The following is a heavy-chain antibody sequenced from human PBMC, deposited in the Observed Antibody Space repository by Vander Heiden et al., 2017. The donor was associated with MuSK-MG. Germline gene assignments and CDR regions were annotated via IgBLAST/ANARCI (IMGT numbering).Heavy chain of an antibody. V-gene: IGHV4-59*01. CDR1: GGSISDFY. J-gene: IGHJ4*02. CDR2: ISHSGST. CDR3: ARRITTSGWYRDDS. Sequence: QVQLQESGPGLVKPSETLSLTCSVSGGSISDFYWSWIRQPPGKGLEWIGYISHSGSTSYNPSLESRVTISIETSRTQFFRDMRSVTTADTAIYYCARRITTSGWYRDDSWGQGALVTVSS. D-gene: IGHD6-19*01.